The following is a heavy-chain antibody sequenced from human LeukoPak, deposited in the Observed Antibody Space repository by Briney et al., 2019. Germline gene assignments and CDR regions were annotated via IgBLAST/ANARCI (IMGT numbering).Heavy chain of an antibody. J-gene: IGHJ4*02. CDR1: GFSFSSYG. D-gene: IGHD3-22*01. V-gene: IGHV3-23*01. Sequence: GGSLRLSCAASGFSFSSYGMSWVRQAPGKGLEWVSGISGSGGSTYYADSVKGRFTISRDNSKNTLYLQMNSLRAEDTAVYYCARVTNYYDSSGYPSYYFDYWGQGTLVTVSS. CDR2: ISGSGGST. CDR3: ARVTNYYDSSGYPSYYFDY.